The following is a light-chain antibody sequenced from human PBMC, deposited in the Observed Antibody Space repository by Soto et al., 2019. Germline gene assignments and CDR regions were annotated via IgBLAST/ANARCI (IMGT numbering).Light chain of an antibody. Sequence: DIVMTQSPDSLAVSLGERATINCKSSQSVLYSSNNKNYLAWYQQKPGQPPKLLIYWASTRESGVPDRFSGSGSGTDFTLTIISLQAEDVAVYYCQQYYSTLPYTFGQGTKLEIK. CDR3: QQYYSTLPYT. CDR1: QSVLYSSNNKNY. J-gene: IGKJ2*01. CDR2: WAS. V-gene: IGKV4-1*01.